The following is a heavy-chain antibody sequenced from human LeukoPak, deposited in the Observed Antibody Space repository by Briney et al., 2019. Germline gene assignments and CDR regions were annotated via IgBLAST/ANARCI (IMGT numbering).Heavy chain of an antibody. V-gene: IGHV3-21*01. CDR3: ARDSSRSTYNWFDP. Sequence: PGGSLTLSCAASGFTFSSYSMNWVRQAPGKGLEWVSSISSSSSYIYYADSVKGRFTISRDNAKNSLYLQMNSLRAEDTAVYYCARDSSRSTYNWFDPWGQGTRVTVSS. CDR1: GFTFSSYS. J-gene: IGHJ5*02. CDR2: ISSSSSYI.